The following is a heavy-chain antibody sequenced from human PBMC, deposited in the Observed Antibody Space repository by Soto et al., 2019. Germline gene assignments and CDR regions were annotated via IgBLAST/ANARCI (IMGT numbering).Heavy chain of an antibody. CDR1: GGSVSNDNFY. J-gene: IGHJ5*02. CDR2: VHSSGIT. D-gene: IGHD3-16*01. V-gene: IGHV4-61*01. Sequence: PSETLSLTCTVSGGSVSNDNFYWSWIRQPPGKGLEWIGYVHSSGITNYNPSLKRRVTISVDTSRNQFSLRLSSVTAADTAVYYRARGLTMGQLPSHFDHWRQGTLVTVS. CDR3: ARGLTMGQLPSHFDH.